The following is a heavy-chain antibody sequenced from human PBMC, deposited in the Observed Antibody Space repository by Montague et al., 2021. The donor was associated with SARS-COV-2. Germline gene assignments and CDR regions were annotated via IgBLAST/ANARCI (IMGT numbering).Heavy chain of an antibody. CDR3: ATLTQSNGDF. CDR2: VYSSGTT. V-gene: IGHV4-4*08. J-gene: IGHJ4*02. CDR1: SGSINSYY. D-gene: IGHD4/OR15-4a*01. Sequence: SETLSLACTVSSGSINSYYWGWIRQPPGKRLEWLGYVYSSGTTNYNPSLNSRIAISVDTSKNQFSLRLDSVTAADTAIYYCATLTQSNGDFWGQGAPVTVS.